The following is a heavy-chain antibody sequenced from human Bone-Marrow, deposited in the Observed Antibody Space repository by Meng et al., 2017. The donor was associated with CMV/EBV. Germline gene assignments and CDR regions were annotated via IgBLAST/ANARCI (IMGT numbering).Heavy chain of an antibody. CDR2: ISYDGSNE. Sequence: GESLKISCAASGFTFINYAMHWVRQAPGKGLEWVAVISYDGSNEYYADSVKGRFTISRDNSKNTLYLQMNSLRAEDTAVYYCAKYDLAHYYGMDVWGQGTTVTVSS. V-gene: IGHV3-30*04. CDR1: GFTFINYA. J-gene: IGHJ6*01. CDR3: AKYDLAHYYGMDV. D-gene: IGHD2/OR15-2a*01.